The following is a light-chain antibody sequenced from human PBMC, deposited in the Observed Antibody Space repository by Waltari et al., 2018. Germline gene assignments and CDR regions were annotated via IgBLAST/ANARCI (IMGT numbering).Light chain of an antibody. CDR3: QHYLRLPVT. J-gene: IGKJ1*01. CDR1: QSVTRA. CDR2: GAS. Sequence: EIVLTQSPGTLSLSPGESATLSCRTSQSVTRALAWYQQKPGQAPRLLIYGASNRATDIPDRCSGSGSGTDFSLTISSLEPEDFAVYYCQHYLRLPVTFGQGTKVEVK. V-gene: IGKV3-20*01.